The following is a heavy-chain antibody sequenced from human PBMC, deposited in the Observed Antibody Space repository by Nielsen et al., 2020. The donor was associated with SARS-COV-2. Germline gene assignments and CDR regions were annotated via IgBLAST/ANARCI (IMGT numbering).Heavy chain of an antibody. V-gene: IGHV3-30*03. CDR3: ARDRSGTYGYDAFDI. D-gene: IGHD1-26*01. CDR1: GFTFSRYG. J-gene: IGHJ3*02. CDR2: ISYDGSNK. Sequence: GGSLRLSCAASGFTFSRYGMHWVRQAPGKGLEWVAVISYDGSNKYYGDSVKGRITISRDNAKNSLFLQMNSLRAEDTAVYYCARDRSGTYGYDAFDIWGQGTMVTVSS.